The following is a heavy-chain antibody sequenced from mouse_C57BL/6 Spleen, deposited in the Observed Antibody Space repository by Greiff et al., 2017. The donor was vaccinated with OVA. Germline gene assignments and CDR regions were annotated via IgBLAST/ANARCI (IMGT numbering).Heavy chain of an antibody. V-gene: IGHV1-15*01. CDR1: GYTFTDYE. D-gene: IGHD1-1*01. CDR3: SFITTVVD. CDR2: IDPVTGGT. J-gene: IGHJ4*01. Sequence: QVQLQQSGAELVRPGASVTLSCKASGYTFTDYEMHWVKQTPVHGLEWIGAIDPVTGGTAYNQKFKGKAILTADKSSSTDYMELRSLTSEDSAGYYCSFITTVVDWGQGTSVTVSS.